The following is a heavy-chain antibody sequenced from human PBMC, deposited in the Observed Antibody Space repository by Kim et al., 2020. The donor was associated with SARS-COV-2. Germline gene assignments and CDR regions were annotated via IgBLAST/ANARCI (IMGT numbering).Heavy chain of an antibody. CDR2: ISYDGSNK. Sequence: GGSRRLSCAASGFTFSRYAMHWVRQAPGKGLEWVAVISYDGSNKYYADSVKGRFTISRDNSKNTLYLQMNSLRAEDTAVYYCARDGPYGGGYQKRRHYYGMDVWGQGTTVTVSS. D-gene: IGHD5-12*01. J-gene: IGHJ6*02. CDR1: GFTFSRYA. V-gene: IGHV3-30*04. CDR3: ARDGPYGGGYQKRRHYYGMDV.